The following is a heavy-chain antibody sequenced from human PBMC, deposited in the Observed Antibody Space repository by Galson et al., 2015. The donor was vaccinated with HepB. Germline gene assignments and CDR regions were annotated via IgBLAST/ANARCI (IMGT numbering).Heavy chain of an antibody. Sequence: SVKVSCKASGYTFTAYYIHWVRQAPGQGLEWMGWINTNSGGTNYPQKFQGRVTMTRDSSISTAYMELSRLRSDDTAVYYCARGLSVVSGPSGWNGGWVDSWGQGTLVTVSS. CDR3: ARGLSVVSGPSGWNGGWVDS. D-gene: IGHD6-19*01. CDR1: GYTFTAYY. J-gene: IGHJ5*01. CDR2: INTNSGGT. V-gene: IGHV1-2*02.